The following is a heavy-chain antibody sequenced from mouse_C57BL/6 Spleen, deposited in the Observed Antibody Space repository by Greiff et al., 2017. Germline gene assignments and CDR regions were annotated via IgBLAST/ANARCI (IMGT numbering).Heavy chain of an antibody. CDR1: GFSLTSYG. Sequence: VKLVESGPGLVQPSQSLSITCTVSGFSLTSYGVHWVRQSPGKGLEWLGVIWSGGSTDYNAAFISRLSISKDNSKSQVFFKMNSLQADDTAIYYCARNGGLRRGYFDYGGQGTTLTVSS. CDR2: IWSGGST. D-gene: IGHD2-2*01. V-gene: IGHV2-2*01. CDR3: ARNGGLRRGYFDY. J-gene: IGHJ2*01.